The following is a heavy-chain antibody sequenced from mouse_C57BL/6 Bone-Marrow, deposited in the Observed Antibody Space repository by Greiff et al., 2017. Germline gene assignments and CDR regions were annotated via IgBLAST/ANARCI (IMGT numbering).Heavy chain of an antibody. V-gene: IGHV1-54*01. CDR1: GYAFTNYL. CDR2: INPGSGGT. Sequence: QVQLQQSGAELVRPGTSVKVSCKASGYAFTNYLIEWVKQRPGQGLEWIGVINPGSGGTNYNEKFKGKATLTADKSSSTAYMQRSSLTSEDSAVYFCARRGGRGAMDYWGQGTSVTVSS. CDR3: ARRGGRGAMDY. D-gene: IGHD1-1*01. J-gene: IGHJ4*01.